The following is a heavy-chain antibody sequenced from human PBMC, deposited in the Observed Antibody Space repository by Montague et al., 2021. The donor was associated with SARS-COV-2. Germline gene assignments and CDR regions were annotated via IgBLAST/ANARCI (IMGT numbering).Heavy chain of an antibody. CDR2: IDWDDDK. D-gene: IGHD3-9*01. Sequence: PALVKPTQTLTLTCTFSGFSLTTTGMCVSWICQPPGKALEWLAIIDWDDDKYYSTSLKTRLTISKDTSENQVVLTMTNMDPVDTATYYCVRIQYDILTSYTDPHFDYWGQGTLVTVSS. V-gene: IGHV2-70*13. CDR1: GFSLTTTGMC. J-gene: IGHJ4*02. CDR3: VRIQYDILTSYTDPHFDY.